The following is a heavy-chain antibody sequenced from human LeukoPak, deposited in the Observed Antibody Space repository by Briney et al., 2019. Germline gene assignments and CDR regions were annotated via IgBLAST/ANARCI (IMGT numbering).Heavy chain of an antibody. Sequence: RSGGSLRLSCAASGFTFSSYAMPWVRQAPGKGLEWVAVISYDGSNKYYADSVKGRFTISRDNSKNTLYLQMNSLRAEDTAVYYCARSTYYYDSSGYNYWGQGTLVTVSS. V-gene: IGHV3-30-3*01. CDR1: GFTFSSYA. CDR3: ARSTYYYDSSGYNY. D-gene: IGHD3-22*01. J-gene: IGHJ4*02. CDR2: ISYDGSNK.